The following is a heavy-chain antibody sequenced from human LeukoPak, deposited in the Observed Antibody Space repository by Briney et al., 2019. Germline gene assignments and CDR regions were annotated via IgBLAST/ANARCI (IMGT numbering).Heavy chain of an antibody. CDR1: GFAFSSYS. J-gene: IGHJ6*02. CDR3: AREDKRITMVRGVVNYYYYGMDV. V-gene: IGHV3-48*04. D-gene: IGHD3-10*01. CDR2: ISSSGSTI. Sequence: PGGSLRLSCAASGFAFSSYSMNWVRQAPGKGLEWVSYISSSGSTIYYADSVKGRFTISRDNAKNSLYLQMNSLRAEDTAVYYCAREDKRITMVRGVVNYYYYGMDVWGQGTTVTVSS.